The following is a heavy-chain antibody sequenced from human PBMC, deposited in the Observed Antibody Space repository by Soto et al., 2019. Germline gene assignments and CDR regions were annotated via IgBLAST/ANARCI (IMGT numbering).Heavy chain of an antibody. J-gene: IGHJ6*02. V-gene: IGHV1-69*02. CDR3: ARVMSGYPTRGMDV. CDR2: IIPILGIA. D-gene: IGHD5-12*01. Sequence: QVQLVQSGAEVKKPGSSVKVSCKASGGTFSSYTISWVRQAPGQGLEWMGRIIPILGIANYAQKFQGRVTITADKSTSTAYMELSSLRSEDTAVHYCARVMSGYPTRGMDVWGQGTTVTVSS. CDR1: GGTFSSYT.